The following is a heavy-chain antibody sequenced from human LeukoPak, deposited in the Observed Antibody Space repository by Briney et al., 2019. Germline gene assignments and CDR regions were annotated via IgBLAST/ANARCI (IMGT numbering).Heavy chain of an antibody. J-gene: IGHJ3*02. Sequence: SETLSLTCTVSGGSISSYYWSWIRQPPGKGLEWVGEINHSGSTNYNPSLKSRVTISVDTSKNQFSLKLSSVTAADTAVYYCARGGIDITMVRGGDAFDIWGQGTMVTVSS. D-gene: IGHD3-10*01. CDR2: INHSGST. CDR3: ARGGIDITMVRGGDAFDI. CDR1: GGSISSYY. V-gene: IGHV4-34*01.